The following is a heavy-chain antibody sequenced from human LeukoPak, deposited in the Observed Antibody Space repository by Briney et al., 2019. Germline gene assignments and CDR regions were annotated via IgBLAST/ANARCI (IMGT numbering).Heavy chain of an antibody. D-gene: IGHD4/OR15-4a*01. CDR2: IRSKPYGGTT. Sequence: GGSLRLSCTASGFTFGDYAMSWFRQAPGKGREWVGFIRSKPYGGTTEYAASVKSRFTISRDESKSIAYLQMHSLKTEDTAVYYCTRNIWCDYWGQGTLVTVSS. V-gene: IGHV3-49*03. CDR3: TRNIWCDY. J-gene: IGHJ4*02. CDR1: GFTFGDYA.